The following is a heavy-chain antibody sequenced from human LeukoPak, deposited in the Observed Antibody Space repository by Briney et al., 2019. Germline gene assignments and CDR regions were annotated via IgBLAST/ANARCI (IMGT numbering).Heavy chain of an antibody. CDR2: IYVTGST. J-gene: IGHJ6*03. V-gene: IGHV4-59*08. Sequence: SETLSLTCTVSGGSIGTYYWSWIRQSPGKGLEWIGYIYVTGSTRYNPYLQSRVTSSVDTSRNQFFLKMSSVTAADTAVYYCARHIGGGIEDMDVWGKGTKVTVSS. CDR3: ARHIGGGIEDMDV. D-gene: IGHD3-16*02. CDR1: GGSIGTYY.